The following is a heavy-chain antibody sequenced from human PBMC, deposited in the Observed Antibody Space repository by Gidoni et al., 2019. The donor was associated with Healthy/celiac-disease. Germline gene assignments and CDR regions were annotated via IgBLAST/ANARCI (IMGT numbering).Heavy chain of an antibody. J-gene: IGHJ4*02. CDR1: GFTFSSYE. V-gene: IGHV3-48*03. CDR3: ARGRRPLGVVVAATPVYYFDY. CDR2: ISSSGSTI. D-gene: IGHD2-15*01. Sequence: EVQLVESGGGLVQPGGSLRLSCAASGFTFSSYEMNWVRQATGKGLEWVSYISSSGSTIYYADSVKGRFTISRDNAKNSLYLQMNSLRAEDTAVYYCARGRRPLGVVVAATPVYYFDYWGQGTLVTVSS.